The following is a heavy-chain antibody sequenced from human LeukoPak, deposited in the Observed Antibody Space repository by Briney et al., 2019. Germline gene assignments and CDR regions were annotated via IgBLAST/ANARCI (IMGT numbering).Heavy chain of an antibody. D-gene: IGHD3-10*01. CDR2: IRYDGSNK. J-gene: IGHJ4*02. V-gene: IGHV3-30*02. CDR1: GFTFSSYG. CDR3: AREKRYYGSGSYPDY. Sequence: GGSLRLSCAASGFTFSSYGMHWVRQAPGKGLEWVAFIRYDGSNKYYADSVKGRFTISRDNSKNTLYLQMNSLRAEDTAVYYCAREKRYYGSGSYPDYWGQGTLVTVSS.